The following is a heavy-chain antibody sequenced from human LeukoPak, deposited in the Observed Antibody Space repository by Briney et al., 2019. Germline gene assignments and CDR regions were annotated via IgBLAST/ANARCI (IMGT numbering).Heavy chain of an antibody. CDR2: IYYSGST. D-gene: IGHD2-21*02. CDR1: GGSITSSRYY. Sequence: SETLSLTCSVSGGSITSSRYYSGWIRQPPGGGLEWLGTIYYSGSTYYNPSLRSRLTIPADTSKNHFSLNLLPVTAADTAVYYCARHVSSDLRIVVVTSDWYFDLWGRGTLVTVSS. V-gene: IGHV4-39*01. J-gene: IGHJ2*01. CDR3: ARHVSSDLRIVVVTSDWYFDL.